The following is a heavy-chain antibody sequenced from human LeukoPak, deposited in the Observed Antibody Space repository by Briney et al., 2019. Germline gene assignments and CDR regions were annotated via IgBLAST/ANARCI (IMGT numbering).Heavy chain of an antibody. Sequence: PGGSLRPSRAASGFPVHTYWMTSVRQAPGKGLEWVANIDQDETEKYYVDSVKGRFTISRDNAEKSLFLRMTRLRVEDTAIYYCVRGLEGWGSRSLMVHWGPGTLVTVSS. J-gene: IGHJ4*02. V-gene: IGHV3-7*01. D-gene: IGHD3-16*01. CDR1: GFPVHTYW. CDR3: VRGLEGWGSRSLMVH. CDR2: IDQDETEK.